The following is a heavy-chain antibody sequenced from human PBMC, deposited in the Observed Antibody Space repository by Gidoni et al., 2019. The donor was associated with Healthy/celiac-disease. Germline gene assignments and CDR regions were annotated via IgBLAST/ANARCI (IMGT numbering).Heavy chain of an antibody. CDR2: ISSSSRTI. D-gene: IGHD4-17*01. CDR1: GFTLSSYS. J-gene: IGHJ6*02. Sequence: EVQLVESGGGLAQPGGSLRLSCAASGFTLSSYSSNWVRQAPGKGLEWVSYISSSSRTIYYADSVKGRFTISRDNAKNSLYLQMNSLRAEDTAVYYCARDRGDYGDYEYYGMDVWGQGTTVTVSS. V-gene: IGHV3-48*01. CDR3: ARDRGDYGDYEYYGMDV.